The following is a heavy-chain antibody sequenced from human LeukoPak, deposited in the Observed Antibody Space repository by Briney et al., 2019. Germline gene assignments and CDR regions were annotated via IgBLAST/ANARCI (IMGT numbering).Heavy chain of an antibody. D-gene: IGHD1-26*01. J-gene: IGHJ4*02. Sequence: GSLRLSFSASGFTFSSYSMHWVRQAPGKGLEYVSAISSSGGTTYYADSVKGSFTISRDNSKSTLYLQMSSLRTEDTAVYYCVKNSGSYYHFDYWGQGTLVTVSS. V-gene: IGHV3-64D*09. CDR3: VKNSGSYYHFDY. CDR1: GFTFSSYS. CDR2: ISSSGGTT.